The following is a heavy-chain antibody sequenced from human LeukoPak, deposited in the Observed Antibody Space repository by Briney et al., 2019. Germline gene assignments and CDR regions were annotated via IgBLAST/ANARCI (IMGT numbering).Heavy chain of an antibody. CDR2: INPNSGGT. D-gene: IGHD2-15*01. CDR1: GYXFTGSY. CDR3: ARETGYCSGGRCYFIY. Sequence: ASVKVSCKASGYXFTGSYIHWVRQAPGQGLEWMGWINPNSGGTSSAQKFQGRVTMTRDTSVSTAYMELSRLRSDDTALYYCARETGYCSGGRCYFIYWGQGTLVTVSS. J-gene: IGHJ4*02. V-gene: IGHV1-2*02.